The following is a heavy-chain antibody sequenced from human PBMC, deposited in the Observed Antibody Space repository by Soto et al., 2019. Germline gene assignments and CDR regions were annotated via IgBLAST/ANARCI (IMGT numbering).Heavy chain of an antibody. D-gene: IGHD6-13*01. CDR1: GFSLSASGVG. CDR2: IYWDDDK. V-gene: IGHV2-5*02. CDR3: AHRSGSWDAFDI. Sequence: QITLKESGPTLVKPTQTLTLTCTFSGFSLSASGVGVGWIRQPPGKALEWLALIYWDDDKRYSPSLKSRLTITKDTSKNQVVLTMTNMDPVDTATYYCAHRSGSWDAFDIWGQGTMVTVSS. J-gene: IGHJ3*02.